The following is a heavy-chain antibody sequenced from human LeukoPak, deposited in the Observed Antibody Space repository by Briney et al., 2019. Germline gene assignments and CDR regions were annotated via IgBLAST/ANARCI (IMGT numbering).Heavy chain of an antibody. D-gene: IGHD1-26*01. CDR1: GFTFSSYA. J-gene: IGHJ4*02. CDR2: ISGRGGDT. Sequence: PGGSLRLSCAASGFTFSSYAMSWVRQAPGKGLEWVSLISGRGGDTYYADSVKGRFSISRDNSKNTLGLQMNSLRVEDTAVYYCAKVHSGSYYLLGQWGQGTLVTVSS. CDR3: AKVHSGSYYLLGQ. V-gene: IGHV3-23*01.